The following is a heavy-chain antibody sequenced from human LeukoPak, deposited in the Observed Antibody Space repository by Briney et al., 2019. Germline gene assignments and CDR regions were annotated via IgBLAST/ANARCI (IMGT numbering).Heavy chain of an antibody. CDR3: ARDPDGEIVGDFRGGFDP. D-gene: IGHD1-26*01. J-gene: IGHJ5*02. CDR1: GGSISSGGYY. V-gene: IGHV4-30-2*01. CDR2: IYHSGNT. Sequence: SETLSLTCTVSGGSISSGGYYWSWIRQPPGKGLEWSGYIYHSGNTHYNPSLKSRVTISVDKSKNQFSLKLSSVTAADTAVYYCARDPDGEIVGDFRGGFDPWGQGTLVTVSS.